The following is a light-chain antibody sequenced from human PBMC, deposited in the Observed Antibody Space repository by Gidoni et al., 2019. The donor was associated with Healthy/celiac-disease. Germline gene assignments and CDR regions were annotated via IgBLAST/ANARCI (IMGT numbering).Light chain of an antibody. J-gene: IGKJ2*01. Sequence: ETVMTQSPATLSVSPGERATLSCRASQSVSSNLAWYQQKPGQTPRLLIYGASTRATGIPARFSGRGSGTEFTLTISSLQSEDFAVYYCQQYNNWPFTFGQGTKLEIK. V-gene: IGKV3-15*01. CDR1: QSVSSN. CDR3: QQYNNWPFT. CDR2: GAS.